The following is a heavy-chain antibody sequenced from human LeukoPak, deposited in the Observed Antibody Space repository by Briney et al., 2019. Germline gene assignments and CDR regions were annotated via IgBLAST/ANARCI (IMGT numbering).Heavy chain of an antibody. Sequence: ASVKVSCKASGGTFSSYAISWVRQAPGQGLEWMGWITTYNGDTNYAQNLQGRVTMTTDTSTSTAYMDLRSLRSDDTAVYYCARVTLKSTTTRFTLAGDYFDYWGQGTLVTVSS. V-gene: IGHV1-18*01. J-gene: IGHJ4*02. CDR2: ITTYNGDT. CDR1: GGTFSSYA. CDR3: ARVTLKSTTTRFTLAGDYFDY. D-gene: IGHD1-26*01.